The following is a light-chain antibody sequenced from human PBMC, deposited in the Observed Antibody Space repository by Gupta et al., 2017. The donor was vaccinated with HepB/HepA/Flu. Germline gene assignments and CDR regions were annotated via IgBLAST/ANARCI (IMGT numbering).Light chain of an antibody. V-gene: IGKV1-8*01. CDR2: AAS. CDR1: QGISSY. CDR3: QQYYSYPFT. J-gene: IGKJ3*01. Sequence: AIRLTQSPSSFSASTGDRVTITCRASQGISSYLVWYQQKPGKAPKLLIYAASNLQSGVPSRFSGSGSGTDFTLTISCLQSEDFATYYCQQYYSYPFTFGPGTKVDIK.